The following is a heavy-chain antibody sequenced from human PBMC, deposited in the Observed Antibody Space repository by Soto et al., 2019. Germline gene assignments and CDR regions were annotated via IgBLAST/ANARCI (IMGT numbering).Heavy chain of an antibody. Sequence: QVQLVESGGGVVQPGRSLRLSCAASGFIFTTYGLHWVRQAPGKGLEWVAVIWYDGSNQYYADSVKGRFTISRDNSKNILYLEMKRVRVEDTAVYYCVKDHCGGDCYSDPYFDYWGQGTRVTVSS. CDR3: VKDHCGGDCYSDPYFDY. CDR2: IWYDGSNQ. V-gene: IGHV3-33*06. D-gene: IGHD2-21*02. CDR1: GFIFTTYG. J-gene: IGHJ4*02.